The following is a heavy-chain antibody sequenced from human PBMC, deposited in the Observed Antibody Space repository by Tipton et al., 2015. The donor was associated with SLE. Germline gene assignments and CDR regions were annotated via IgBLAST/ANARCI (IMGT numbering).Heavy chain of an antibody. CDR1: GGSISSHY. J-gene: IGHJ3*02. CDR2: IYYSGST. V-gene: IGHV4-59*11. CDR3: ARRVAGSRGAFDI. D-gene: IGHD6-19*01. Sequence: TLSLTCTVSGGSISSHYWSWIRQPPGKGLEWIGYIYYSGSTYYNPSLKSRVTISVDTSKNQFSLKLSSVTAADTAVYYCARRVAGSRGAFDIWGQGTMVTVSS.